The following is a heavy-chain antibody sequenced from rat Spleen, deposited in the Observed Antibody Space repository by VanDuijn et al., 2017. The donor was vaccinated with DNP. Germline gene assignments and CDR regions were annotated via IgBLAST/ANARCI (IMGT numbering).Heavy chain of an antibody. CDR1: GFNFYDYW. V-gene: IGHV4-2*01. D-gene: IGHD1-11*01. Sequence: EVKLVESGGGLVQPGRSLKLSCAASGFNFYDYWMGWVRQAPGKGLEWIGEINKGSSTINYIPSLKDKFTISRNNAQNTLYLQMNKLGYEDTAIYYCAKGPNYGGWNDYVDYWGQGVMVTVSS. CDR2: INKGSSTI. J-gene: IGHJ2*01. CDR3: AKGPNYGGWNDYVDY.